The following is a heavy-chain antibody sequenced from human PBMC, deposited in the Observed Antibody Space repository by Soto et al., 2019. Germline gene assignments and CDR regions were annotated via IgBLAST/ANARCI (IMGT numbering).Heavy chain of an antibody. D-gene: IGHD3-3*01. V-gene: IGHV3-30-3*01. CDR3: ARGYDFWSGYYYPYGMDV. CDR1: GFTLSGYA. J-gene: IGHJ6*02. CDR2: ISYDGSNK. Sequence: GGYLRLSCASSGFTLSGYAMHWVRQSPGKWLEWVAVISYDGSNKNHADTVKGRFTISRDNSKNTLYLQMNSLRAEDTAVYYCARGYDFWSGYYYPYGMDVWGQGT.